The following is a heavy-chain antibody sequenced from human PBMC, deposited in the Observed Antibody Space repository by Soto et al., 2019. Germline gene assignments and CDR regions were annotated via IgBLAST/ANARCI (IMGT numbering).Heavy chain of an antibody. Sequence: QVQLVQSGAEVKKPGASVKVSCKASGYTFTSYGISWVRQAPGQGLEWMGRISAYNGNTNYAQKLQGRVNMTTDTSTSTAHMELRSLRSDDTAVYYCARVVGVLAHWVDPWGQGTLVTVSS. CDR1: GYTFTSYG. J-gene: IGHJ5*02. CDR3: ARVVGVLAHWVDP. V-gene: IGHV1-18*01. CDR2: ISAYNGNT. D-gene: IGHD3-16*01.